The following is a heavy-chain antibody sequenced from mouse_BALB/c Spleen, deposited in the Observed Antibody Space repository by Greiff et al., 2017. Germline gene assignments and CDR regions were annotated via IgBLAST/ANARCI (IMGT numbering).Heavy chain of an antibody. J-gene: IGHJ4*01. CDR1: GFTFSSFG. Sequence: EVKLVESGGGLVQPGGSRKLSCAASGFTFSSFGMHWVRQAPEKGLEWVAYISSGSSTIYYADTVKGRFTISRDNPKNTLFLQMTSLRSEDTAMYYCAGLLGYAMDYWGQGTSVTVSS. CDR3: AGLLGYAMDY. D-gene: IGHD4-1*01. V-gene: IGHV5-17*02. CDR2: ISSGSSTI.